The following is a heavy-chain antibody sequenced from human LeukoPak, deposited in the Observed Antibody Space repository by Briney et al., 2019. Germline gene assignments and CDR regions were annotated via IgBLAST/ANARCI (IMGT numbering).Heavy chain of an antibody. D-gene: IGHD3-22*01. CDR2: IIPIFGTA. Sequence: ASVKVSCKASGGTFSSYAISWVRQAPGQGLEWMGGIIPIFGTANYAQKFQGRVTIAADESTSTAYMELSSLRSEDTAVYYCARAYYYDSSGYYPLDYWGQGTLVTVSS. CDR1: GGTFSSYA. V-gene: IGHV1-69*13. J-gene: IGHJ4*02. CDR3: ARAYYYDSSGYYPLDY.